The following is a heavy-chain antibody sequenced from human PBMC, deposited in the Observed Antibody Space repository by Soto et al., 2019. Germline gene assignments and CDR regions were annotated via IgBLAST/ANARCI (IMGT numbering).Heavy chain of an antibody. J-gene: IGHJ4*02. CDR1: GGTFSSHS. D-gene: IGHD2-21*02. CDR3: ARKVGYGDFSAALLD. V-gene: IGHV1-69*01. Sequence: VQLMQSGAEVKKPGSSVKVSCKASGGTFSSHSINWVRQAPGQGLEWMGGIITLFGTSNYAQNFQGRVTITADQSTSTAYMELNSLTSDDTAVYYCARKVGYGDFSAALLDWGQGTLVTVSS. CDR2: IITLFGTS.